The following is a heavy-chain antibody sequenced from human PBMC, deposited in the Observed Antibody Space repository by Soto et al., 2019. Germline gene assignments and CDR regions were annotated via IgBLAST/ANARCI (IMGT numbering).Heavy chain of an antibody. CDR3: ARDQVSYGMDV. CDR2: ISSSGSTI. Sequence: PGGSLRLSCAASGFTFSSYEMNWVRQAPGKGLEWVSYISSSGSTIYYADSVKGRFTISRDNAKNSLYLQMNSLRAEDTAVYYCARDQVSYGMDVWGQGTTVTVSS. J-gene: IGHJ6*02. V-gene: IGHV3-48*03. CDR1: GFTFSSYE.